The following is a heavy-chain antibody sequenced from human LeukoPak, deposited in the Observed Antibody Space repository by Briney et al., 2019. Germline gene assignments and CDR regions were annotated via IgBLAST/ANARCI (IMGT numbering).Heavy chain of an antibody. CDR1: GFTVSSNS. V-gene: IGHV3-21*01. CDR2: ISSSSSYI. D-gene: IGHD6-13*01. J-gene: IGHJ4*02. CDR3: AREDGSSSWYAASFDY. Sequence: GGSLRLSCAVSGFTVSSNSMNWVRQAPGKGLEWVSSISSSSSYIYYADSVKGRFTISRDNAKNSLYLQMNSLRAEDTAVYYCAREDGSSSWYAASFDYWGQGTLVTVSS.